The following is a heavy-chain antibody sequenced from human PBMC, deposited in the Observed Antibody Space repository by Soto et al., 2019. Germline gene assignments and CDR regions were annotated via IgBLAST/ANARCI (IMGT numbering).Heavy chain of an antibody. J-gene: IGHJ6*02. V-gene: IGHV3-30*18. CDR2: ISYDGSNK. Sequence: PGGSLRLSCAASGFTFSSYGMHWVRQAPGKGLEWVAVISYDGSNKYYADSVKGRFTISRDNSKNTLYLQMNSLRAEDTAVYYCAKDVEYDLIVGLGMDVWGQGTTVTVS. CDR3: AKDVEYDLIVGLGMDV. CDR1: GFTFSSYG. D-gene: IGHD3-3*01.